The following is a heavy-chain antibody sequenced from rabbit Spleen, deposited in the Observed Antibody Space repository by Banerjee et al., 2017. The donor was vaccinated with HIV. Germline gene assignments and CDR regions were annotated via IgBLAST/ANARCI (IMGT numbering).Heavy chain of an antibody. CDR1: GFSFSNKVV. CDR2: INGITGKA. Sequence: QSLEESGGDLVKPGASLTLTCTASGFSFSNKVVMCWVRQAPGKGLEWIACINGITGKALYASWAKDRFTLSKTSSTTVTLQMTSLTVADTATYFCARDTGSSFSSYGMDLWGPGTLVTVS. CDR3: ARDTGSSFSSYGMDL. V-gene: IGHV1S40*01. J-gene: IGHJ6*01. D-gene: IGHD8-1*01.